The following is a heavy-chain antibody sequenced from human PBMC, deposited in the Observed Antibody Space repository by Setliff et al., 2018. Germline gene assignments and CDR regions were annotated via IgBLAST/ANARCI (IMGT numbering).Heavy chain of an antibody. V-gene: IGHV4-34*01. CDR2: INHSGTT. Sequence: SETLSLTCAAYGGTFSDYHWTWIRQSPEKGLEWIGEINHSGTTNYHPSLRSRVTISVDTSKNQFSLKVTSVTAADTSVYFCARGRNVAARLLDSWGQGTLVTVSS. CDR3: ARGRNVAARLLDS. D-gene: IGHD6-6*01. CDR1: GGTFSDYH. J-gene: IGHJ4*02.